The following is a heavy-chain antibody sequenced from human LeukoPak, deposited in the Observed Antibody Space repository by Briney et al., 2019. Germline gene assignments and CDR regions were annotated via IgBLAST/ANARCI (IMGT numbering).Heavy chain of an antibody. CDR3: AKVSMGIYDFWSGYYDRYNWFDP. V-gene: IGHV3-23*01. J-gene: IGHJ5*02. Sequence: GGSLRLSCAASGFTFSSYAMSWVRQAPGKGLEWVSAISGSGGSTYYADSVKGRFTISRDNSKNALYLQMNSLRAEDTAVYYCAKVSMGIYDFWSGYYDRYNWFDPWGQGTLVTVSS. CDR2: ISGSGGST. CDR1: GFTFSSYA. D-gene: IGHD3-3*01.